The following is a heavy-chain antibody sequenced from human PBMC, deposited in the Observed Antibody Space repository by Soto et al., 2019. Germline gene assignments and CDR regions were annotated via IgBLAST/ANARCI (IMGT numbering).Heavy chain of an antibody. D-gene: IGHD3-10*01. CDR1: GFTVSDYY. J-gene: IGHJ4*02. CDR3: ARYLGGANGVGDY. CDR2: ISSSGSGSTI. Sequence: QVQLVESGGDLVKPGGSLRLSCAASGFTVSDYYMSWVRQAPGKGLEWVSYISSSGSGSTIYYADSVKGRFTISRDSAKNSLNLQMNSLRAEDTAVYYCARYLGGANGVGDYWGQGTLVTVSS. V-gene: IGHV3-11*01.